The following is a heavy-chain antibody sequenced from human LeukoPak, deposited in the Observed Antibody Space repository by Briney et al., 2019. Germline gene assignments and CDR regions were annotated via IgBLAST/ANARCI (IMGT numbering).Heavy chain of an antibody. V-gene: IGHV3-23*01. D-gene: IGHD1-26*01. Sequence: GGSLRLSCGTSGLTFISYGMTWVRQAPGKGLEWVSSINSSGGIAYYADSVKGRFTISRDNSRNTLFLQMNSLRAEDTAIYYCAKDQGELRFDPWGHGTLVTVSS. CDR1: GLTFISYG. J-gene: IGHJ5*02. CDR2: INSSGGIA. CDR3: AKDQGELRFDP.